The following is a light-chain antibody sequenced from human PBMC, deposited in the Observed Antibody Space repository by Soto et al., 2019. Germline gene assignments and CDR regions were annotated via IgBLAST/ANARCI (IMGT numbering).Light chain of an antibody. CDR3: QQYGKSAMFT. Sequence: EIVLTQSPATLSLSPGERATLSCRASQSVSSYLAWYQQKPGQAPRLLIYDASNRATGIPDRFSGGGSGTDFTLTISRLEPEDFAVYYCQQYGKSAMFTFGQGTKLEIK. V-gene: IGKV3-11*01. CDR1: QSVSSY. CDR2: DAS. J-gene: IGKJ2*01.